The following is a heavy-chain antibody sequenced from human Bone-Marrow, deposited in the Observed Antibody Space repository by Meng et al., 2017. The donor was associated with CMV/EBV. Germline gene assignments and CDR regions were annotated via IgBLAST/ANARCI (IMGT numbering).Heavy chain of an antibody. CDR2: ISGSGGST. V-gene: IGHV3-23*01. CDR3: FACQHSTHD. CDR1: GFTFSSYA. Sequence: GESLKISCAASGFTFSSYAMHWVRQAPGKGLEWVSAISGSGGSTYYADSVKGRFTISRDNSKNTLYLQMNSLRAEDTAVYYCFACQHSTHDWGQGTLVTVSS. J-gene: IGHJ4*02.